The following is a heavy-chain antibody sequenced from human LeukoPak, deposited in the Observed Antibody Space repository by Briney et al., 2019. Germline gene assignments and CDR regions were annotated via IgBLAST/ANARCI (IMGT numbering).Heavy chain of an antibody. CDR3: ASEYCSSTSCYFDY. D-gene: IGHD2-2*01. V-gene: IGHV4-59*01. Sequence: PSETLSLTCTVSGGSISSYYWSWLRQPPGKGLEGIGYSFYTGSTSYNPPLKSRVTISVDTSNNQFSLKLSSVTAADTAVYYCASEYCSSTSCYFDYWSQGNLVTVSS. CDR2: SFYTGST. J-gene: IGHJ4*02. CDR1: GGSISSYY.